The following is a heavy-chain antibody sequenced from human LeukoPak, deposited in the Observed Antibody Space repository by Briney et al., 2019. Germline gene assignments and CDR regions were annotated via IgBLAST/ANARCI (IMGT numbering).Heavy chain of an antibody. CDR2: ISYDGSNK. J-gene: IGHJ4*02. V-gene: IGHV3-30-3*01. CDR3: ASHFKYQLRDESEGPTDY. CDR1: GFTFSSYA. Sequence: GGSLRLSCAASGFTFSSYAMHGVRQAPGKGREWVAVISYDGSNKYYADSVKGRFTISRDNSKNTLYLQMNSLRAEDTAVYYCASHFKYQLRDESEGPTDYWGQGTLVTVSS. D-gene: IGHD2-2*01.